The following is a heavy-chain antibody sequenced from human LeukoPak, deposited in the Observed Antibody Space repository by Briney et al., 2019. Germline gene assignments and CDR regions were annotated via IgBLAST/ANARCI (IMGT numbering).Heavy chain of an antibody. CDR2: INPNSGGT. Sequence: GASVKVSCKASGYTFTGYYMHWVRQAPGQGLEWMGWINPNSGGTNYAQKFQGRVTMTRDTSISTAYMELSRLRSDDTAVYYCARPYSSGWYVDDWLDPWGQGTLVTVSS. J-gene: IGHJ5*02. CDR3: ARPYSSGWYVDDWLDP. CDR1: GYTFTGYY. V-gene: IGHV1-2*02. D-gene: IGHD6-19*01.